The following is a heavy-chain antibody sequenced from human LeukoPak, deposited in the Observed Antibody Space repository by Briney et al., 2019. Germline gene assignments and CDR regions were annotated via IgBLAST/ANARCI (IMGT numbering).Heavy chain of an antibody. J-gene: IGHJ6*02. D-gene: IGHD6-19*01. CDR2: INPNSGGT. CDR3: ARQQDPIAVAGTGYYYGMDV. Sequence: GASVKVSCKASGYTFTGYYMHWVRQAPGQGLEWMGWINPNSGGTNYAQKFQGRVTMTRDTSISTAYMELSRLRSDDTAVYYCARQQDPIAVAGTGYYYGMDVWGQGTTVTVSS. V-gene: IGHV1-2*02. CDR1: GYTFTGYY.